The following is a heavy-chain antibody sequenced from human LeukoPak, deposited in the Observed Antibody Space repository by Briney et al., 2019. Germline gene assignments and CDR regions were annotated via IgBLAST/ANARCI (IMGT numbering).Heavy chain of an antibody. J-gene: IGHJ4*02. D-gene: IGHD1-20*01. CDR2: INHAGST. CDR3: ARELTGTTGFDY. V-gene: IGHV4-4*02. Sequence: SGTLSLTCAVSGGSISSSHWWNWVRQPPGKGLEWIGEINHAGSTSYNPSLKSRVTISVDTSKNQFSLKLSSVTAADTAVYYCARELTGTTGFDYWGQGTLVTVSS. CDR1: GGSISSSHW.